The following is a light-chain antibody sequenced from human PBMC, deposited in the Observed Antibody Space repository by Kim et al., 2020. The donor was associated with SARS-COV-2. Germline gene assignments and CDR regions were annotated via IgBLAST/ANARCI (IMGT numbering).Light chain of an antibody. V-gene: IGKV1-8*01. CDR1: QGISSY. J-gene: IGKJ2*01. CDR2: AAS. CDR3: QQYYSYPYT. Sequence: AIRMTQSPSSFSASTGDRVTIPCRASQGISSYLAWYQQKPGKAPKLLIYAASTLPSGVPTRFSGSGAGTDFTLTISCLQSEDFASYYCQQYYSYPYTFGQGTKLEI.